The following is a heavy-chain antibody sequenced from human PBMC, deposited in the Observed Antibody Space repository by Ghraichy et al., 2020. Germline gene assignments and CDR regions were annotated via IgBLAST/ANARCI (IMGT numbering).Heavy chain of an antibody. CDR2: IKQDGSVK. J-gene: IGHJ3*02. CDR3: TKEGRTEAFDI. Sequence: GESLNISCGASGFIFNNHWMSWVRQAPGKGLEWVANIKQDGSVKYYVDSVEGRFTISRDNAKNSVYLQMNSLRAEDTAIYYCTKEGRTEAFDIWGQGTMVTVSS. CDR1: GFIFNNHW. V-gene: IGHV3-7*03.